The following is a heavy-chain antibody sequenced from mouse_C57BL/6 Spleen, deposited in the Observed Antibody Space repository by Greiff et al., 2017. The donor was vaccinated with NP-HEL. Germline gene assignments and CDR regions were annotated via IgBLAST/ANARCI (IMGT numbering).Heavy chain of an antibody. V-gene: IGHV14-3*01. J-gene: IGHJ3*01. CDR3: ARCYDYDGRPAWFAY. CDR2: IDPANGNT. Sequence: DVQLQESVAELVRPGASVKLSCTASGFNIKNTYMHWVKQRPEQGLEWIGRIDPANGNTKYAPKFQGKATITADTSSNTAYLQLSSLTSEDTAIYCCARCYDYDGRPAWFAYWGQGTLVTVSA. CDR1: GFNIKNTY. D-gene: IGHD2-4*01.